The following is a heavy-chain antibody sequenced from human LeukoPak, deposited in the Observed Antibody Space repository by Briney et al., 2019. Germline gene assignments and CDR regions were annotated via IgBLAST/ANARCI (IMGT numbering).Heavy chain of an antibody. Sequence: SETPSLTCTVSGGSVSSSIYYWGWIRQPPGKGLEWIGSIYYSGSTSYNPSLKSRVTISVDTSKNQFSLKLTSVTAADTAVYYCASRNDILTGYVFDFWGQGTLVTVSS. CDR3: ASRNDILTGYVFDF. CDR2: IYYSGST. J-gene: IGHJ4*02. V-gene: IGHV4-39*01. D-gene: IGHD3-9*01. CDR1: GGSVSSSIYY.